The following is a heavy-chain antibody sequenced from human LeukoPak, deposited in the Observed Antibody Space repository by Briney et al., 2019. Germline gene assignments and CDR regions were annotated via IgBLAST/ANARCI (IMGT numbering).Heavy chain of an antibody. V-gene: IGHV3-23*01. CDR3: ARGFLGGTDQYFDS. J-gene: IGHJ4*02. CDR2: IGGGGPTT. D-gene: IGHD6-19*01. Sequence: GESLRLYFEARGFTFSTYAMNWVRQAQKKGLEWVSTIGGGGPTTDYADSVKDRFTISRDNSKNTLYLQMNSLRAEDTAVYFCARGFLGGTDQYFDSWGQGTLVTVSS. CDR1: GFTFSTYA.